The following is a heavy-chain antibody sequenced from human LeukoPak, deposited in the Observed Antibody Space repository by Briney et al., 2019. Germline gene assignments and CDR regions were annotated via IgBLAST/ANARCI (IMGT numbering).Heavy chain of an antibody. CDR2: MWVWNDGSNE. Sequence: GRSLRLTCTASGFTFSNYGMHWVRQAPGKGLEWVAVMWVWNDGSNEYYADSVKGRFTIARDNSKNTLYLQMVSLRAEDTADYYCARDRFPHDDAHYGMDVWGQGTTVTVSS. CDR1: GFTFSNYG. CDR3: ARDRFPHDDAHYGMDV. D-gene: IGHD3-16*01. V-gene: IGHV3-33*01. J-gene: IGHJ6*02.